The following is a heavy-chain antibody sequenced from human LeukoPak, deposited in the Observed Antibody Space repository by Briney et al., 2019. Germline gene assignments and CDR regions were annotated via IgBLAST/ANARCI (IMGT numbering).Heavy chain of an antibody. J-gene: IGHJ6*03. D-gene: IGHD2-2*02. V-gene: IGHV1-69*13. Sequence: SVKASCKASGGTFSSYAISWVRQAPGQGLEWMGGIIPIFGTANYAQKFQGRVTITADGSTSTAYMELSSLRSEDTAVYYCARVRYCSSTSCYNYYYYYMDVWGKGTTVTVSS. CDR1: GGTFSSYA. CDR2: IIPIFGTA. CDR3: ARVRYCSSTSCYNYYYYYMDV.